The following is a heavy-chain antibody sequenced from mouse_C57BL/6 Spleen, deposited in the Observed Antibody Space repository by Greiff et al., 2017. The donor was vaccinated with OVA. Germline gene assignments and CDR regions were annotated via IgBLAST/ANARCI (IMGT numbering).Heavy chain of an antibody. CDR1: GYTFTSYW. Sequence: QVQLQQPGAELVRPGTSVKLSCKASGYTFTSYWMHWVKQRPGQGLEWIGVIDPSDSYTNYNQKFKGKATLTVDTSSSTAYMQLSSLTSEDSAVYYCAGHGSQTDFAYWGQGTLVTVSA. D-gene: IGHD1-1*01. CDR3: AGHGSQTDFAY. J-gene: IGHJ3*01. CDR2: IDPSDSYT. V-gene: IGHV1-59*01.